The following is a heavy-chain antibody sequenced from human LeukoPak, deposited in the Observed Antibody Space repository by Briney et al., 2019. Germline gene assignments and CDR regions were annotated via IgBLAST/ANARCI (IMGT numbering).Heavy chain of an antibody. J-gene: IGHJ3*02. Sequence: GGSLRLSCAASGFTFSSYAMSWVRQAPGKGLEWVSAISGSGGSTYYADSVKGRFTISRDNSKNTLYLQMNSLRAEDTAVYYCAKGYCSSTSCYFLQDAFDIWGQGTMVTVSS. CDR3: AKGYCSSTSCYFLQDAFDI. D-gene: IGHD2-2*01. CDR2: ISGSGGST. CDR1: GFTFSSYA. V-gene: IGHV3-23*01.